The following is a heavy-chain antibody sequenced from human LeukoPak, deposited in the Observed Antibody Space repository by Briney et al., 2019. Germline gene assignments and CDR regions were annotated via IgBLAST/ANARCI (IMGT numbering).Heavy chain of an antibody. D-gene: IGHD3-22*01. CDR3: AAEGRYYYDSSGYYSRFDY. CDR2: IYYSGST. V-gene: IGHV4-59*01. CDR1: GGSISSYY. J-gene: IGHJ4*02. Sequence: SETLSLTCTVSGGSISSYYWSWIRQPPGKGLEWLGYIYYSGSTNYNPSLKSRVTISVDTSMNQFSLKLSSVTAADTAVYYCAAEGRYYYDSSGYYSRFDYWGQGTLVTVSS.